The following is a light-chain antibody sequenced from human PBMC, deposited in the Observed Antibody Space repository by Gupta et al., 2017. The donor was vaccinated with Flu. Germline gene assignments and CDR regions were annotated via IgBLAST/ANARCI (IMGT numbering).Light chain of an antibody. CDR2: ANT. CDR1: TSNIRAGYD. CDR3: HSYDRSLSGSGV. V-gene: IGLV1-40*01. Sequence: QSVLTQPPSVSGAPGQRVNISCPGSTSNIRAGYDVHWYQQLPGTAPKLLIFANTNRPSGVPDRFSGSTSGTTASLAITGRQVEDEADYYCHSYDRSLSGSGVFGGGTKLIVL. J-gene: IGLJ3*02.